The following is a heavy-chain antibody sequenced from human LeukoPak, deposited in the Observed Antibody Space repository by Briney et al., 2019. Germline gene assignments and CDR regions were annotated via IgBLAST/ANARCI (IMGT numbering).Heavy chain of an antibody. CDR2: ISYDGSNK. CDR3: ARGGTFYGSGSYYAFDI. J-gene: IGHJ3*02. V-gene: IGHV3-30*03. CDR1: GFTFSTYW. D-gene: IGHD3-10*01. Sequence: GGSLRLSCAASGFTFSTYWMHWVRQAPGKGLEWVAVISYDGSNKYYADSVKGRFTISRDNSKNTLYLQMNSLRAEDTAVYYCARGGTFYGSGSYYAFDIWGQGTMVTVSS.